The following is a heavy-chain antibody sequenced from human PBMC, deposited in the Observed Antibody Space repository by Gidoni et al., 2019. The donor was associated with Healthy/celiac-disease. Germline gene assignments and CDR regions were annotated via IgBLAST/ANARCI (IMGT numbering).Heavy chain of an antibody. Sequence: EVQLLESGGGLVQPGGSLRLSCAASGFTFSSYAMSWVRQAPGKGLEWVSAISGSGGSTYYADSVKGRFTISRDNSKNTLYLQMNSLRAEDTAVYYCAKAGTYCSGGSCPPGYYYGMDVWGQGTTVTVSS. CDR2: ISGSGGST. CDR1: GFTFSSYA. V-gene: IGHV3-23*01. J-gene: IGHJ6*02. D-gene: IGHD2-15*01. CDR3: AKAGTYCSGGSCPPGYYYGMDV.